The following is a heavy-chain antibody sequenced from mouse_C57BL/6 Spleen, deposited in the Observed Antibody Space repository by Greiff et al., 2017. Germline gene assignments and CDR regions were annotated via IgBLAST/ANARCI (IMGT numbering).Heavy chain of an antibody. V-gene: IGHV1-69*01. CDR1: GYTFTSYW. Sequence: QVHVKQPGAELVMPGASVKLSCKASGYTFTSYWMHWVKQRPGQGLEWIGEIDPSDSYTNYNQKFTGKSTLTVDKSSSTAYMQLSSLTSEDSAVYYCARSYGYDEVFAYWGEGTLVTVSA. J-gene: IGHJ3*01. D-gene: IGHD2-2*01. CDR3: ARSYGYDEVFAY. CDR2: IDPSDSYT.